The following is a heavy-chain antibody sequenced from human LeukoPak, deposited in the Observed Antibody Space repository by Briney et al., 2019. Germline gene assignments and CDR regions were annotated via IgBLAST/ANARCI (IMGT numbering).Heavy chain of an antibody. CDR2: ISPYDDKT. J-gene: IGHJ6*01. CDR1: GYTFTNCA. CDR3: AKEDYYGMDV. Sequence: ASVKVSFKAPGYTFTNCAISWVRQAPGQGLEWMGWISPYDDKTNYAQNLEDRVTMTTDRSTRTVYMELGSLRSDYTAVYYCAKEDYYGMDVWGQGTTVTVSA. V-gene: IGHV1-18*01.